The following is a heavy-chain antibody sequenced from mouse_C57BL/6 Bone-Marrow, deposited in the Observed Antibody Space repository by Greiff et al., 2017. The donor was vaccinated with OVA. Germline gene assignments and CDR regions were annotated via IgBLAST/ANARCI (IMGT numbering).Heavy chain of an antibody. V-gene: IGHV1-69*01. J-gene: IGHJ2*01. D-gene: IGHD1-1*01. CDR3: ARGVVAKDY. Sequence: VQLQQPGAELVMPGASVKLSCKASGYTFTSYWMHWVKQRPGQGLEWIGEIDPSDSYTNYTQKFKGKSTLTVDKSSSTAYMQLSSLTSEDSAVYYCARGVVAKDYWGQGTTLTVSS. CDR1: GYTFTSYW. CDR2: IDPSDSYT.